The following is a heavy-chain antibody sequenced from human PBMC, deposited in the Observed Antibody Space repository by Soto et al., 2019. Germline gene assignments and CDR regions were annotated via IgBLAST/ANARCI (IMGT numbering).Heavy chain of an antibody. J-gene: IGHJ6*02. CDR1: GYTFTGYY. CDR2: INPNSGGT. Sequence: GASVKVSCKASGYTFTGYYMHWVRQAPGQGLEWMGWINPNSGGTNYAQKFQGWVTMTRDTSISTAYMELSRLRSDDTAVYYCARDLGSSSWPYYYGMDVSGQGTKVTVSS. V-gene: IGHV1-2*04. D-gene: IGHD6-13*01. CDR3: ARDLGSSSWPYYYGMDV.